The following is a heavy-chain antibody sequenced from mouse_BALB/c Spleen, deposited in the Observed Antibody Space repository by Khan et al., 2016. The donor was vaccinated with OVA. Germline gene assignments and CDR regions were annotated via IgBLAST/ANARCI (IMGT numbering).Heavy chain of an antibody. Sequence: QVQLQQSGAELARPGASVRLSCKASGYTFTRYPIQWVKQRPGQGLEWIGYISPRNDYTDYYQKFRDKAPLTADKSSSTAYLQLLSLTSEDSAVYYCVREDDGAAFFDVWGAGTTVTVSS. D-gene: IGHD1-2*01. J-gene: IGHJ1*01. CDR2: ISPRNDYT. CDR3: VREDDGAAFFDV. CDR1: GYTFTRYP. V-gene: IGHV1-4*01.